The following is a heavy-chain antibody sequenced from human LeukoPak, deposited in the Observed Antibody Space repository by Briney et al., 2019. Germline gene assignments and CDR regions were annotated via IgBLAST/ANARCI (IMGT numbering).Heavy chain of an antibody. D-gene: IGHD1-26*01. V-gene: IGHV1-2*02. CDR1: GYTFTSYY. J-gene: IGHJ5*02. CDR3: ARGVGSWELHVGWFDP. CDR2: INPNSGGT. Sequence: AASVKVSCKASGYTFTSYYMHWVRQAPGQGLEWMGWINPNSGGTNYAQKFQGRVTMTRDTSISTAYMELSRLRSDDTAVYYCARGVGSWELHVGWFDPWGQGTLVTVSS.